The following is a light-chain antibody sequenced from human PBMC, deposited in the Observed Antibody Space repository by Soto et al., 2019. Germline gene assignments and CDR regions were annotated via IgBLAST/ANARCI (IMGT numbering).Light chain of an antibody. CDR3: QHYNSYSEA. CDR1: QTISSW. J-gene: IGKJ1*01. V-gene: IGKV1-5*03. Sequence: DIRMTQCPATLSGSVGDRATSTGRASQTISSWLAWYQQKPGKAPKLLIYKASTLKSGVPSRFSGSGSGTEFTLTISSLQPDDFAAYYCQHYNSYSEAFGQGTKVDIK. CDR2: KAS.